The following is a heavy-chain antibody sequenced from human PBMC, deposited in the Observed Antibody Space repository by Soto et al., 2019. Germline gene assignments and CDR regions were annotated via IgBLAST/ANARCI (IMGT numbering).Heavy chain of an antibody. D-gene: IGHD1-7*01. CDR2: IKSKTDGGTT. V-gene: IGHV3-15*01. CDR3: TKGNSRNYYYYGVDV. Sequence: GGSLRLSCAASGVTFSNAWMSWVRQATGKGLEWVGRIKSKTDGGTTDYAAPVKGRFTISRDDSKNTLYLQMNSLRAEDTAVYYCTKGNSRNYYYYGVDVWGQGTTVTVSS. J-gene: IGHJ6*02. CDR1: GVTFSNAW.